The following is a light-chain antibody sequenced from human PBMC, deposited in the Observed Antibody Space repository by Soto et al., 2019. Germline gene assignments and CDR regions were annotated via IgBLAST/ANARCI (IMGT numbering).Light chain of an antibody. CDR3: HQYDTWPRT. Sequence: EVVMTQSPATLSVSSGERATLSCRASESISSKLAWYQQRPGQAPRLLINDASTRATGFPARFSGSGSGTEFTLTISSLQSEDFAVYYCHQYDTWPRTFGQGTKVEIK. CDR2: DAS. CDR1: ESISSK. V-gene: IGKV3D-15*01. J-gene: IGKJ1*01.